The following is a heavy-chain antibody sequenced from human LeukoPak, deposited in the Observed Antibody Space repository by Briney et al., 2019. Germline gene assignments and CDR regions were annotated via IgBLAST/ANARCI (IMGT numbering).Heavy chain of an antibody. D-gene: IGHD6-13*01. Sequence: PPETLSLTCTVSGGSLSSYYWSWIRQPPGKGLGWNGYIYYSGSTNYNPSLKSRVTISVDTSKNQFALKLSSVTAADTAVYYCARVYYSSSWSNYFDYWGQGTLVTVSS. CDR3: ARVYYSSSWSNYFDY. CDR2: IYYSGST. CDR1: GGSLSSYY. J-gene: IGHJ4*02. V-gene: IGHV4-59*01.